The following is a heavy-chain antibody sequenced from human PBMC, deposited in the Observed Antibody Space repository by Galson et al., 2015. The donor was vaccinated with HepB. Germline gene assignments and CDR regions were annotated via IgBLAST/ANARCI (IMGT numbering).Heavy chain of an antibody. CDR3: ARSNPPLLWFGQPNWFDP. CDR2: THYRSKWYN. V-gene: IGHV6-1*01. J-gene: IGHJ5*02. Sequence: CAISGDSVSSNSAAWNWIRQSPSRGLEWLGRTHYRSKWYNDYAVSVKSRITINPDTSKNQFSLQLNSVTPEDTAVYYCARSNPPLLWFGQPNWFDPWGQGTLVTVSS. D-gene: IGHD3-10*01. CDR1: GDSVSSNSAA.